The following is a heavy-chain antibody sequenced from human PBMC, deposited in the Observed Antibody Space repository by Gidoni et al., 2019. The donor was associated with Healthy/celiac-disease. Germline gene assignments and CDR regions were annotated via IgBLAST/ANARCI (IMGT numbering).Heavy chain of an antibody. CDR1: GFTFSSYA. Sequence: EVQLLESGGGLVQPGGSLRLSCAASGFTFSSYAMSWVRQAPGKVLEWVSAISGSGGSTYYADSVKGRFTISRDNSKNTLYLQMNSLRAEDTAVYYCAKGIEVGATAAEYFQHWGQGTLVTVSS. J-gene: IGHJ1*01. D-gene: IGHD1-26*01. CDR3: AKGIEVGATAAEYFQH. V-gene: IGHV3-23*01. CDR2: ISGSGGST.